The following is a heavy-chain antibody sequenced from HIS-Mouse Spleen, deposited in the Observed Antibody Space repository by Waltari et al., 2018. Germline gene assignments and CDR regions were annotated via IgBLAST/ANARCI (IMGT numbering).Heavy chain of an antibody. Sequence: QLQLQESGPGLVKPSETLSLTCTVSGGPISSSSYYWGWIRQPPGKGLERIGSIYYSGSTYSNPSLKTRVTISVDTSKNQFSLKLSSVTAADTAVYYCAREIPYSSSWYDWYFDLWGRGTLVTVSS. CDR3: AREIPYSSSWYDWYFDL. CDR1: GGPISSSSYY. D-gene: IGHD6-13*01. V-gene: IGHV4-39*07. J-gene: IGHJ2*01. CDR2: IYYSGST.